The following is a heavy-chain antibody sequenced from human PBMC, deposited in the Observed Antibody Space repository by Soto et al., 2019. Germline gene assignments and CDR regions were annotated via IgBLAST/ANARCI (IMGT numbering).Heavy chain of an antibody. Sequence: QVQLQESGPGLVKPSETLSLTCTVYGGSISSYYWSWIRHPPGKGLEWIGYIYYSGSTNYNPSLKSRVTISVDTSKNQFSLKLSSVPAADTAVYYCARRYGYGFDNWGHGTMVTVSS. CDR2: IYYSGST. J-gene: IGHJ3*02. D-gene: IGHD4-17*01. CDR1: GGSISSYY. CDR3: ARRYGYGFDN. V-gene: IGHV4-59*01.